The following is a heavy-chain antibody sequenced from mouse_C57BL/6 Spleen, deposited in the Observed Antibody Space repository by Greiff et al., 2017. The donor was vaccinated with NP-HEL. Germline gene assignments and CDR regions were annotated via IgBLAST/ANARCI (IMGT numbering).Heavy chain of an antibody. Sequence: QVQLQQPGAELVMPGASVKLSCKASGYTFTSYWMHWVKQRPGQGLEWIGEIDPSDSYTNYNQKFKGKSTLTVDKSSSTAYLQLRSLTSEDSAVYYCARRWDDWYFEVRGTGTTVTVSS. V-gene: IGHV1-69*01. CDR3: ARRWDDWYFEV. D-gene: IGHD4-1*01. CDR2: IDPSDSYT. J-gene: IGHJ1*03. CDR1: GYTFTSYW.